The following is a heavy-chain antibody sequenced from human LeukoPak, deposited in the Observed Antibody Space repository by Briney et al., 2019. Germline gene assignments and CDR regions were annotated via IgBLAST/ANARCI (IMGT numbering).Heavy chain of an antibody. Sequence: PGGSLRLSCAASGFTFSDYYMSWIRQAPGKGLEWVSYISSSSSYTNYADSVKGRYTISRDNAKNSLYLQMNSLRAEDTAVYYCATIPYDSSGYYPPDYWGQGTLVTVSS. CDR1: GFTFSDYY. D-gene: IGHD3-22*01. CDR3: ATIPYDSSGYYPPDY. CDR2: ISSSSSYT. V-gene: IGHV3-11*06. J-gene: IGHJ4*02.